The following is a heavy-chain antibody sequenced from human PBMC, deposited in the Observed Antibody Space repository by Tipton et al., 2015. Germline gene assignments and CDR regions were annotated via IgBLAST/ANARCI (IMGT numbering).Heavy chain of an antibody. D-gene: IGHD6-19*01. CDR1: GGSISSGGYY. V-gene: IGHV4-39*01. J-gene: IGHJ4*02. CDR3: ARHSVAKKVLDY. Sequence: TLSLTCTVSGGSISSGGYYWSWIRQPPGKGLEWIGHIFYTGSTYYTPSLKSRVSMSVDTSKNQFSLKVSSVTAADTAVYYCARHSVAKKVLDYWGQGTLVTVSS. CDR2: IFYTGST.